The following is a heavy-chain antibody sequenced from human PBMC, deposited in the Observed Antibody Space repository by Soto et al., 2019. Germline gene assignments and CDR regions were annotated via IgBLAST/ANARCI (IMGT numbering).Heavy chain of an antibody. CDR1: GFSLSTNGVG. CDR3: ARWVSYRWFDP. D-gene: IGHD3-16*02. V-gene: IGHV2-5*02. J-gene: IGHJ5*02. CDR2: IYWDDDK. Sequence: QITLKESGPTLVKPTETLTLTCSFSGFSLSTNGVGVGWIRQPPGKALEWLALIYWDDDKRYSPSLTSRLTITKDTAKNRGVLTMTNVDAVDTATYYCARWVSYRWFDPWGQGGVVTVSS.